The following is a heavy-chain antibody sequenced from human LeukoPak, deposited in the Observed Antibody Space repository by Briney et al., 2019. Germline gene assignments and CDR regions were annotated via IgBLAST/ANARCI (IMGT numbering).Heavy chain of an antibody. Sequence: SGTLSLTCSVSGGSVTSGGFYWGWLRQPPGKGPEWIATIYYTGSTYYNPSLQSRVTISIDTSKNQFSLRLTSVTATDTAVYHCARHSGSGSLSRPFDPWGQGTLVTVSS. CDR1: GGSVTSGGFY. D-gene: IGHD3-10*01. CDR3: ARHSGSGSLSRPFDP. J-gene: IGHJ5*02. CDR2: IYYTGST. V-gene: IGHV4-39*01.